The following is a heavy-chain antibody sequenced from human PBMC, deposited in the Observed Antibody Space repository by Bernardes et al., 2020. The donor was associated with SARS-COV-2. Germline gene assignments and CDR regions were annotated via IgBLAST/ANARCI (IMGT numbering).Heavy chain of an antibody. J-gene: IGHJ6*02. CDR1: GFTFSNSG. V-gene: IGHV3-23*01. Sequence: GGTLRLSCVGSGFTFSNSGISWVRQAPGKGLEWVSVISGSSDMIRYADSVKGRFTISRDNSKSTVYLEMNSLRAEDTAVYYCAKDPLRDSYYGLDVWGQGTTVTVSS. CDR2: ISGSSDMI. CDR3: AKDPLRDSYYGLDV.